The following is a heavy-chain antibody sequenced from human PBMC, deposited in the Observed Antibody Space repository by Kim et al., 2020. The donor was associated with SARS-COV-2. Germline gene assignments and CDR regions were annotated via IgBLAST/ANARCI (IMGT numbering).Heavy chain of an antibody. CDR2: ISAYNGNT. CDR1: GYTFTSYG. Sequence: ASVKVSCKASGYTFTSYGISWVRQAPGQGLEWMGWISAYNGNTNYAQKLQGRVTMTTDTSTSTAYMELRSLRSDDTAVYYCARDLRWRWLQTRTSGDYYYYGMDVWGQGTTVTVSS. V-gene: IGHV1-18*01. D-gene: IGHD2-21*01. J-gene: IGHJ6*02. CDR3: ARDLRWRWLQTRTSGDYYYYGMDV.